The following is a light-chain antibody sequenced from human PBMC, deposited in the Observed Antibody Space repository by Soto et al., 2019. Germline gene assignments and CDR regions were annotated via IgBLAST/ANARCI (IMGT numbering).Light chain of an antibody. CDR2: GAS. V-gene: IGKV3-20*01. CDR3: QQYGSSPQT. J-gene: IGKJ1*01. Sequence: EIVLTQSPGTLSLSPGERATLSCRASQSVSSSYLAWYPQKPGQAPRLLIYGASSRATGIPDRFSGSGSGIDFTLTISRLKPEDFAVYYCQQYGSSPQTIGQGTKVEIK. CDR1: QSVSSSY.